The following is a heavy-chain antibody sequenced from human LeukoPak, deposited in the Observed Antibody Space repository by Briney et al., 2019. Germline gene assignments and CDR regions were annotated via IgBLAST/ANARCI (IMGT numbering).Heavy chain of an antibody. CDR3: ARARVVVALDGFDI. CDR2: IYSGGST. V-gene: IGHV3-66*02. Sequence: AGGSLRLSCAASGFTVSSNYMSWVRQAPGKGLECVSVIYSGGSTHYADSVKGRFTISRDNSKNTLYLQINSLRAEDTAVYYCARARVVVALDGFDIWGQGTMVNVSS. CDR1: GFTVSSNY. J-gene: IGHJ3*02. D-gene: IGHD2-15*01.